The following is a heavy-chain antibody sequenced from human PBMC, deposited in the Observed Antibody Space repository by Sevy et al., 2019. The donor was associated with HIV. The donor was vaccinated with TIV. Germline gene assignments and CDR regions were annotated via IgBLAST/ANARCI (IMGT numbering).Heavy chain of an antibody. CDR2: INPNSGGT. CDR1: GYTFTGYY. Sequence: ASVKVSCKASGYTFTGYYMHWVRQAPGQGLEWMGWINPNSGGTNYAQKFQGRVTMTRDTSISTAYMALSRLRSDDTAVYYSAREGSDVVVPAAILDDWFDPWGQGTLVTVSS. V-gene: IGHV1-2*02. CDR3: AREGSDVVVPAAILDDWFDP. J-gene: IGHJ5*02. D-gene: IGHD2-2*02.